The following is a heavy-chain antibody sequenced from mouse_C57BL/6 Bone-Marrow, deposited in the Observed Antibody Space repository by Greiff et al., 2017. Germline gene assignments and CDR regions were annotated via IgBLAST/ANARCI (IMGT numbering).Heavy chain of an antibody. CDR3: ARWDYHWYFDV. Sequence: VQLQQSGPELVKPGASVKISCTASGYSFTDYNMNWVQQSNGKSLEWLGVINTNCGTTSYKQKFKGKVTVTVDQSSSTAYMQLNSLSAEDSAVYYGARWDYHWYFDVWGTGTTVTVSS. D-gene: IGHD2-4*01. CDR2: INTNCGTT. V-gene: IGHV1-39*01. CDR1: GYSFTDYN. J-gene: IGHJ1*03.